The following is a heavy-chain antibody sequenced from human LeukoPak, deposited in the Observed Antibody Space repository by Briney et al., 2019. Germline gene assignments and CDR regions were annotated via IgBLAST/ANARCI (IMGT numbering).Heavy chain of an antibody. V-gene: IGHV3-48*04. J-gene: IGHJ5*01. D-gene: IGHD3-10*01. CDR3: ARAYYYGSGSYPDS. CDR2: ISSSSSTI. CDR1: GFTFSSYS. Sequence: GGSLRLSCAASGFTFSSYSMNWVRQAPGKGLEWVSYISSSSSTIYYADSVKGRFTISRDNAKNSLYLQMNSLRAEDTAVYYCARAYYYGSGSYPDSWGQGTLVTVSS.